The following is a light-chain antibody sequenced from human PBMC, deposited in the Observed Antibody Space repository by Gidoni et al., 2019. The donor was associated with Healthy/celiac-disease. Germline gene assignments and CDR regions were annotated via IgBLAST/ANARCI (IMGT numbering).Light chain of an antibody. Sequence: QSALTQPASVSGSPGQSITISCPGTSSDVGGYNYVSWYPQHPGKAPKLMIYDVSNRPSGVSNRFSGSKSGNTASLTISRLQAEDEADYYCSSYTSSSTLFGGGTKLTVL. CDR2: DVS. J-gene: IGLJ3*02. CDR1: SSDVGGYNY. CDR3: SSYTSSSTL. V-gene: IGLV2-14*03.